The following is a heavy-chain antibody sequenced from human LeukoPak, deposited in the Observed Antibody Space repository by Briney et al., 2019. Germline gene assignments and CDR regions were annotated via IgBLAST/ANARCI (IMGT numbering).Heavy chain of an antibody. Sequence: ASVKVSCKASRYTFTGYYMHWVRQAPGQGLEWMGWINPNSGGTNYAQKFQGRVTMTRDTSISTAYMELSRLRSDDTAVYYCARVKREWRLLFYFDYWGQGTLVTVSS. CDR3: ARVKREWRLLFYFDY. J-gene: IGHJ4*02. CDR1: RYTFTGYY. D-gene: IGHD2-21*02. CDR2: INPNSGGT. V-gene: IGHV1-2*02.